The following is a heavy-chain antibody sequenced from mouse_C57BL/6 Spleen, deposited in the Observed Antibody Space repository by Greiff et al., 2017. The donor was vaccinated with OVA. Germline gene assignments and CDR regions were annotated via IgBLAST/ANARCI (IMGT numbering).Heavy chain of an antibody. Sequence: QVQLQQPGAELVKPGASVKMSCKASGYTFTSYWITWVKQRPGQGLEWIGDIYPGSGSTNYNEKFKSKATLTVDTSSSTAYMQLSSLTSEDSAVYYCAIFITTVVNAMDYWGQGTSVTVSS. CDR2: IYPGSGST. CDR3: AIFITTVVNAMDY. V-gene: IGHV1-55*01. J-gene: IGHJ4*01. D-gene: IGHD1-1*01. CDR1: GYTFTSYW.